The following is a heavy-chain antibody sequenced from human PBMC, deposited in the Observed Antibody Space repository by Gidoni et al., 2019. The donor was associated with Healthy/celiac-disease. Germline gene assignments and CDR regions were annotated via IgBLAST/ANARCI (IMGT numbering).Heavy chain of an antibody. D-gene: IGHD3-3*01. J-gene: IGHJ4*02. Sequence: QVQLVESGGGVVQPGRSLRLSCAGHGFTFRRYGMHWVRQAPGKGLEGVAVIWYDGSNKYYADYVKGRFTISRDNSKNTLYLQMNSLRAEDTAVYYCARGPRGIFGVVILDYWGQGTLVTVSS. V-gene: IGHV3-33*01. CDR2: IWYDGSNK. CDR1: GFTFRRYG. CDR3: ARGPRGIFGVVILDY.